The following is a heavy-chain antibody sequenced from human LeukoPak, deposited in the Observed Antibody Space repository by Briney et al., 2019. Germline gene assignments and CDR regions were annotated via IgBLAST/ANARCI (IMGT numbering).Heavy chain of an antibody. CDR2: INPNSGGT. Sequence: GSVKVSCKASGYTFTGYYMHWVRQAPGQGLEWMGWINPNSGGTNYAQKFQGRVTMTRDTSISTAYMELSSLRSEDTAVYYCARGLRYCSGGRCYFSPPYYYYMDVWGKGTTVTISS. J-gene: IGHJ6*03. D-gene: IGHD2-15*01. CDR3: ARGLRYCSGGRCYFSPPYYYYMDV. CDR1: GYTFTGYY. V-gene: IGHV1-2*02.